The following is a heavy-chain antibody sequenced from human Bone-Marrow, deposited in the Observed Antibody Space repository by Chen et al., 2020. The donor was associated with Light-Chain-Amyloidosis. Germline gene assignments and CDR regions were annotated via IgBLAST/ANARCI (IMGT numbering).Heavy chain of an antibody. CDR2: ISGSGGSR. V-gene: IGHV3-23*01. D-gene: IGHD3-9*01. CDR3: AKDISYDDILPGYPADAFDI. Sequence: QRGGSLRLSCAASGFAFSSYAMSWVRQAPGKGLEWVSTISGSGGSRYYGDSVKGRLTISRDNSKNALFLQMNSLRAEDTAVYYCAKDISYDDILPGYPADAFDIWGQGTMVTVSS. CDR1: GFAFSSYA. J-gene: IGHJ3*02.